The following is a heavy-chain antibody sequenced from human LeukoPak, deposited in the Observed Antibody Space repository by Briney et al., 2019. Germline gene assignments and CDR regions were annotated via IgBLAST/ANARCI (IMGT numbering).Heavy chain of an antibody. CDR1: GYTFTSYD. D-gene: IGHD2-2*01. J-gene: IGHJ6*02. CDR2: MNPNSGNT. CDR3: ASLRSLYCSSTSCYSYYYYGMDV. Sequence: ASVKVSCKASGYTFTSYDINWVRQATGQGLEWMRWMNPNSGNTGYAQKFQGRVTMTRNTSISTAYMELSSLRSEDTAVYYCASLRSLYCSSTSCYSYYYYGMDVWGQGTTVTVSS. V-gene: IGHV1-8*01.